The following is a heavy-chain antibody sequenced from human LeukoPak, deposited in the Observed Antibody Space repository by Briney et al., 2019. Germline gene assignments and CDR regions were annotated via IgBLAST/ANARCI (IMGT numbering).Heavy chain of an antibody. V-gene: IGHV4-59*12. J-gene: IGHJ4*02. D-gene: IGHD5-18*01. CDR2: VYYSGST. CDR1: GGSISSYY. CDR3: ARCQVGGPGYSYGPYFDC. Sequence: SETLSLTGTVSGGSISSYYWSWIRQPPRKGLEWIGYVYYSGSTNYNPSLKSRVTISVDTSKNQFSLNLSSVTAADTAVYYCARCQVGGPGYSYGPYFDCWGQGTLVTVSS.